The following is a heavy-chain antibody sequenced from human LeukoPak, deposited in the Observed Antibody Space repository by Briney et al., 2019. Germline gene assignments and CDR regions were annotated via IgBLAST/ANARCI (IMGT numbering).Heavy chain of an antibody. Sequence: GGSLRLSCAASGFTFSSYAMHWVRQAPGKGLEYVSAISSNGGSTYYANSVKGRFAISRDNSKNTLYPQMGSLRAEDMAVYYCARGPIRDYGGNSGDYWGQGTLVTVSS. V-gene: IGHV3-64*01. CDR2: ISSNGGST. CDR1: GFTFSSYA. CDR3: ARGPIRDYGGNSGDY. D-gene: IGHD4-23*01. J-gene: IGHJ4*02.